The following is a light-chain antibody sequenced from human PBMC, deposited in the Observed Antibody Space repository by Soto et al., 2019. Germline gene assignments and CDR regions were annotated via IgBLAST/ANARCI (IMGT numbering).Light chain of an antibody. Sequence: DLQMTQSPSSVSASVGDRVTITCRASQDISSWLAWYQQKPGKAPKLLIYGASNLQSGVPSRFSGSGSGTHFTLTVSSLQPEDFATYYCQQANSFPWTFGQGTKVEIK. CDR1: QDISSW. J-gene: IGKJ1*01. CDR2: GAS. V-gene: IGKV1-12*01. CDR3: QQANSFPWT.